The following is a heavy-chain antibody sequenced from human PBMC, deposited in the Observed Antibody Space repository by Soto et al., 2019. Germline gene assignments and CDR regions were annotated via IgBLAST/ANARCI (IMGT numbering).Heavy chain of an antibody. CDR3: AKEGEVDTAIIWYFDL. Sequence: EVQLLESGGGLVQPGGSLRLSCAASGFTFSSYAMSWVRQAPGKGLEWVSAISGSGGSTYYADSVKGRFTISRDNSKNTLYLQMNRLRAEDTAVYYCAKEGEVDTAIIWYFDLWGRGTLVTVSS. D-gene: IGHD5-18*01. CDR1: GFTFSSYA. CDR2: ISGSGGST. J-gene: IGHJ2*01. V-gene: IGHV3-23*01.